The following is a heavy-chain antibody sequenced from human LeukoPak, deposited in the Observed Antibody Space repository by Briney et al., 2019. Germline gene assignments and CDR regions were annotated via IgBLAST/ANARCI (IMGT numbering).Heavy chain of an antibody. Sequence: GESLKISCKGSGYSINNYWIGWGRQMPGKGLEWMGIMYPADSDIRCSPSFQGQVTHSVDKSISTAYLQWSSLKAPDTAIYYCARQEYCSGGSCYTWFDPWGQGTLVIVSS. J-gene: IGHJ5*02. CDR1: GYSINNYW. D-gene: IGHD2-15*01. CDR3: ARQEYCSGGSCYTWFDP. V-gene: IGHV5-51*01. CDR2: MYPADSDI.